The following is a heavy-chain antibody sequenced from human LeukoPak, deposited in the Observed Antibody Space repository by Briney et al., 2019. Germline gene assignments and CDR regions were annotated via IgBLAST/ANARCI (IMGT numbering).Heavy chain of an antibody. CDR1: GFTVSSIY. J-gene: IGHJ4*02. CDR2: TSGSGGNT. D-gene: IGHD1-26*01. Sequence: GGSLRLSCAVSGFTVSSIYMSWVRQAPGQGLEWVSATSGSGGNTYYADSVKGRFTISRDNSKNTLYLQMNSLRAADTAVYYCAKAGGGNYFPYWGQGTLVTVSS. CDR3: AKAGGGNYFPY. V-gene: IGHV3-23*01.